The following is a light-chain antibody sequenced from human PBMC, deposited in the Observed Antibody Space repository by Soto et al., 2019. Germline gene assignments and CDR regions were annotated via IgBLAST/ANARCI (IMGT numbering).Light chain of an antibody. CDR2: GAS. J-gene: IGKJ2*01. Sequence: EIVLTQAPATLSLSPGERGTLSCRASQSVSSNLAWYQQKPGQAPRLLIYGASTRATGIPARFSGSGSGTEFTLTISSLQSEDFAVYYCQQYNNWPPYTFGQATKVDIK. CDR3: QQYNNWPPYT. CDR1: QSVSSN. V-gene: IGKV3-15*01.